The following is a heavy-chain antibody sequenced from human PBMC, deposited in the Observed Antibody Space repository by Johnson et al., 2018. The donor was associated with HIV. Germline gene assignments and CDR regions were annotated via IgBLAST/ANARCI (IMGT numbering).Heavy chain of an antibody. J-gene: IGHJ3*02. D-gene: IGHD3-10*01. CDR3: ARPLGGAFDI. CDR1: GFTFSDYY. Sequence: QVQLVESGGGLVKPGGSLRLSCAASGFTFSDYYMSWIRQAPGKGLEWVAFIQYDGSNKYYADSVKGRFTISRDNSKNTLYLQMNSLRAEDTAVYYCARPLGGAFDIWGQGTMVTVSS. V-gene: IGHV3-33*08. CDR2: IQYDGSNK.